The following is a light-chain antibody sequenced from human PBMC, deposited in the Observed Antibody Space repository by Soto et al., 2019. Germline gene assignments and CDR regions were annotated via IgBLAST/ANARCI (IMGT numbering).Light chain of an antibody. J-gene: IGKJ1*01. CDR1: QSISNY. Sequence: DIQMTQSPSSLSPSVGDRVTITCRASQSISNYLNWYQQKPGKAPKLLMFAASSLQSGVPSRFSGGGSGTDFTLTISSLQPEDFATYYCQQSYSTPRTFGQGTKVEIK. CDR2: AAS. CDR3: QQSYSTPRT. V-gene: IGKV1-39*01.